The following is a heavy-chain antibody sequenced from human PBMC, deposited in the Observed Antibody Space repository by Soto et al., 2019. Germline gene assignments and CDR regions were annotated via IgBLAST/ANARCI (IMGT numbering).Heavy chain of an antibody. D-gene: IGHD3-10*01. J-gene: IGHJ4*02. CDR2: IYYSGST. CDR3: ARRGWFGKIDY. Sequence: QLQLQESGPGLVKPSETLSLTCTVSGGSISSSSYYWGWIRQPPGKGLEWIGSIYYSGSTYYNPSXKXXXXXXXXXXXXXXXXXXXXVTAADTAVYYCARRGWFGKIDYWGQGTLVTVSS. V-gene: IGHV4-39*01. CDR1: GGSISSSSYY.